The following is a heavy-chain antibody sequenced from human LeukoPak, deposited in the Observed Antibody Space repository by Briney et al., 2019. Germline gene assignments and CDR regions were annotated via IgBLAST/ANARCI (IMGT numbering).Heavy chain of an antibody. CDR1: GYTXTGYY. CDR2: INPNSGGT. CDR3: ARDPPIGGADVFDI. J-gene: IGHJ3*02. V-gene: IGHV1-2*02. D-gene: IGHD3-10*01. Sequence: ASVKVSCKAAGYTXTGYYMHWVRQAPGQGLEWMGWINPNSGGTNYAQKFQGRVTMTRDTSISTAYMELSRLTSDDTAVYYCARDPPIGGADVFDIWGQGTIVTVSS.